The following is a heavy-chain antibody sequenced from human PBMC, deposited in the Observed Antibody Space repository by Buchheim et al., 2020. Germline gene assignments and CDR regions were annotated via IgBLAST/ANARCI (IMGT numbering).Heavy chain of an antibody. CDR3: ARDQSYGDPSYYYYGMDV. Sequence: QVQLVESGGGVVQPGRSLRLSCAASGFTFSSYGMHWVRQAPGKGLEWVAVIWYDGSNKYYADSVKGRFTILRDNSKKTLSPQMSRLRAEDTAVYYCARDQSYGDPSYYYYGMDVWGQGTT. V-gene: IGHV3-33*01. D-gene: IGHD4-17*01. J-gene: IGHJ6*02. CDR1: GFTFSSYG. CDR2: IWYDGSNK.